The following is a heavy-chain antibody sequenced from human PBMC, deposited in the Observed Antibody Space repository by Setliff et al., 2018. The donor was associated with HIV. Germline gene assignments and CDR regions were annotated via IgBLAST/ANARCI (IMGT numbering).Heavy chain of an antibody. V-gene: IGHV1-18*01. CDR2: IITYTGNT. D-gene: IGHD2-15*01. CDR3: ARSGLLGGRKILDY. Sequence: ASVKVSCKASGGTFSSYAISWVQQAPGQGLEWMGGIITYTGNTNYAQKLQGRVTMTTDTSTSTAYMELRSLRSDDTAVYYCARSGLLGGRKILDYWGQGTLVTVS. J-gene: IGHJ4*02. CDR1: GGTFSSYA.